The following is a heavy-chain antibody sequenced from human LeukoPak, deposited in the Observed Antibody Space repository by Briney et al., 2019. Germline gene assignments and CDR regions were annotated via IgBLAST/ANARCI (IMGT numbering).Heavy chain of an antibody. Sequence: PSETLSLTCFVSGGSISTNSYYWGWVRQPPGKGLEWIGSIFYSGNTYYNPSLRSRVSISVDTSKNQFSLKLSSVTAADTAVYYCAREARYSYGSQVDYWGQGTLVTVSS. CDR3: AREARYSYGSQVDY. J-gene: IGHJ4*02. CDR2: IFYSGNT. CDR1: GGSISTNSYY. V-gene: IGHV4-39*07. D-gene: IGHD5-18*01.